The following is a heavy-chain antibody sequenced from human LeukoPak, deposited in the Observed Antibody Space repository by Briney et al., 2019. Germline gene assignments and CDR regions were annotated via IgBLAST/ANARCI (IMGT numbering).Heavy chain of an antibody. CDR3: ARHYYDSSGYYYYYFDY. V-gene: IGHV1-2*06. Sequence: ASVKVSCKASGYTFTGYYMHWVRQAPGQGLEWMGRINSNSGGTNYAQKFQGRVTMTRDTSISTAYMELSRLRSDDTAVYYCARHYYDSSGYYYYYFDYWGQGTLVTVSS. CDR2: INSNSGGT. D-gene: IGHD3-22*01. CDR1: GYTFTGYY. J-gene: IGHJ4*02.